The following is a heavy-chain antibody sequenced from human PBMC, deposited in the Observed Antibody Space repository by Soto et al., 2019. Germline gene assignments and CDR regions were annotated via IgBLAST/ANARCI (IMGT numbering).Heavy chain of an antibody. CDR1: GGSISSYY. Sequence: PSETLSLTGTVSGGSISSYYWSCIRQPPGKGLEWIGDIYYSGSTNYNPSLKSRGTISVDTSKNRSSLNRSSVTVEDPAMYCCARDGGTAMVLDPWGQGTLVTVSS. V-gene: IGHV4-59*12. CDR3: ARDGGTAMVLDP. J-gene: IGHJ5*02. CDR2: IYYSGST. D-gene: IGHD5-18*01.